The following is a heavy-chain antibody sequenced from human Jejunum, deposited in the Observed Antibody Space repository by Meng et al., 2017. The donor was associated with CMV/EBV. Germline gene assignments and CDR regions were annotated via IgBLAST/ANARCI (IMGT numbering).Heavy chain of an antibody. J-gene: IGHJ4*02. CDR1: GFSFSASV. CDR3: VKDFAWSIDF. Sequence: EVHVWESGGGLFQPGGSLRLSCAASGFSFSASVMHWVRQDPGQGLVWVARINHDGTETIYRDSVRGRFTVSRDNTKNTVSLEMNSLRVEDTARYYCVKDFAWSIDFWGQGVLVTVSS. V-gene: IGHV3-74*01. D-gene: IGHD3-3*01. CDR2: INHDGTET.